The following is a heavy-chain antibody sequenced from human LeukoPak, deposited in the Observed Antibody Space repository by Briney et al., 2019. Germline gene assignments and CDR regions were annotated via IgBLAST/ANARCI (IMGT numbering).Heavy chain of an antibody. J-gene: IGHJ3*02. CDR3: ASLYDSSGYGAFDI. D-gene: IGHD3-22*01. CDR1: GFTFSSYG. Sequence: GGSLRLSCAASGFTFSSYGMSWVRQAPGKGLEWVSAISGSGGSTYYADSVKGRFTISRDNSKNTLYLQMNSLRAEDTAVYYCASLYDSSGYGAFDIWGQGTMVTVSS. CDR2: ISGSGGST. V-gene: IGHV3-23*01.